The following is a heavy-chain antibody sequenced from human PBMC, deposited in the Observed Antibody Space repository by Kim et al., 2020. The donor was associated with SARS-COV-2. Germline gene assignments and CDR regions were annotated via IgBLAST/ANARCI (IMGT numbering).Heavy chain of an antibody. Sequence: DTVKGRFTISRYNAKNSLYLQMNSLRAEDTAVYYCRCIMITFGGVDAFDIWGQGTMVTVSS. D-gene: IGHD3-16*01. V-gene: IGHV3-48*03. J-gene: IGHJ3*02. CDR3: RCIMITFGGVDAFDI.